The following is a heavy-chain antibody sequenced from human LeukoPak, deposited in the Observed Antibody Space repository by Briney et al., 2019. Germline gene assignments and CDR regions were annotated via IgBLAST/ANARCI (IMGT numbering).Heavy chain of an antibody. V-gene: IGHV3-66*01. D-gene: IGHD1-7*01. J-gene: IGHJ4*02. CDR3: ARGTSGTTTFDF. Sequence: GSLRLSCTASGFSVDSRFMNWVRPAPGKGPEWVSFITPGGHTDYTESVKGRFTIYRDNVRNTLSLQMNSLRVEDTAVYYCARGTSGTTTFDFWGPGTLVTVSS. CDR2: ITPGGHT. CDR1: GFSVDSRF.